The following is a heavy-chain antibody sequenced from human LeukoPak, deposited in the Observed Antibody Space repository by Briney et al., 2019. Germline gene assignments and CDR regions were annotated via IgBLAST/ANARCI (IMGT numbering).Heavy chain of an antibody. CDR1: GFTFSSYG. J-gene: IGHJ3*02. CDR2: IWYDGSNK. V-gene: IGHV3-33*06. CDR3: AKYSGSNMAAFDI. D-gene: IGHD1-26*01. Sequence: GGSLRLSCAASGFTFSSYGMHWVRQAPGKGLEWVAVIWYDGSNKYYADSVKGRFTISRDNSKNTLYLQMNSLRAEDTAVYYCAKYSGSNMAAFDIWGQGTMVIVSS.